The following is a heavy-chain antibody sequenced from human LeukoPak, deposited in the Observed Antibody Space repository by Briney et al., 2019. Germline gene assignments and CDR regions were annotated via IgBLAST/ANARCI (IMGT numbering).Heavy chain of an antibody. CDR2: INHSGST. V-gene: IGHV4-34*01. CDR1: GGSFSGYY. Sequence: SETLSLTCAVYGGSFSGYYWSWIRQPPGKGLEWIGEINHSGSTNYNPSLKSRVTISVDTSKNQFSLKLSSVTAADTAVYYCARGLRFDPWGQGTLVTVSS. CDR3: ARGLRFDP. J-gene: IGHJ5*02.